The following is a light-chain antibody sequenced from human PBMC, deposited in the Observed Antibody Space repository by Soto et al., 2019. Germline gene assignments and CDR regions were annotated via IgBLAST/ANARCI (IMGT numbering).Light chain of an antibody. J-gene: IGKJ1*01. CDR2: AAS. CDR3: QQSYSTRPIT. V-gene: IGKV1-39*01. CDR1: QGIGNA. Sequence: IQMTQSPSSLSGSVGDRVTISCRASQGIGNALGWYQQKPGKAPKLLIYAASSLQSGVPPRFSGSGSGTDFTLTISSLQPEDFATYYCQQSYSTRPITFGQGTKVDIK.